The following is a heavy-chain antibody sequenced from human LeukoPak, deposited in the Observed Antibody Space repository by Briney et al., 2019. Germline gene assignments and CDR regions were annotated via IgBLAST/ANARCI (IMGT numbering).Heavy chain of an antibody. D-gene: IGHD5-24*01. CDR3: ARVGEDGYNTFDY. Sequence: SETLSLTCAVYGGSFSGYYWSWIRQPPGKGLEWIGEINHSGSTNYNPSLKSRVTISVDTSKNQFSLKLSSVTAADTAVYYCARVGEDGYNTFDYWGQGTPVTVSS. CDR1: GGSFSGYY. J-gene: IGHJ4*02. V-gene: IGHV4-34*01. CDR2: INHSGST.